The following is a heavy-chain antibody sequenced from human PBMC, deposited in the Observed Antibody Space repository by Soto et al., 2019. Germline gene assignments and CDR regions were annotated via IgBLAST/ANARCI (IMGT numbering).Heavy chain of an antibody. J-gene: IGHJ4*02. D-gene: IGHD3-10*01. CDR3: STGGYYFDY. CDR2: IKSKYNGGTT. CDR1: GFTFSNAW. V-gene: IGHV3-15*07. Sequence: GSLRLSCAGSGFTFSNAWMNWVRQAPGKGLEWVGRIKSKYNGGTTDYAAPVKGRFTISRDDSKDTVILQMNSLKIEDTAVYYCSTGGYYFDYWGLGTLVTVSS.